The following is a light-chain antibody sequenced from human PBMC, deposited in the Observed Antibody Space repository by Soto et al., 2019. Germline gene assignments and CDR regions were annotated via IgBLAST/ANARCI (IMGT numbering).Light chain of an antibody. Sequence: QSALTQPPSASGSPGQSVTISCTGTSSDVGTSNYVSWYQQHPGKAPKLMIYEVTKRPSGVPDRFSGSKSGNTASLTVSGLQADDEADYYCSSRSGTDILYVFGTGXKVTVL. CDR1: SSDVGTSNY. V-gene: IGLV2-8*01. CDR2: EVT. CDR3: SSRSGTDILYV. J-gene: IGLJ1*01.